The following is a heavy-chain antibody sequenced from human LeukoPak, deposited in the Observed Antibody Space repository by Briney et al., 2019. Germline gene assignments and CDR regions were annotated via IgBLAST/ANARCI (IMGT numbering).Heavy chain of an antibody. CDR1: GFTFSSYI. J-gene: IGHJ6*02. CDR2: ITSGSSTI. V-gene: IGHV3-48*02. Sequence: GGSLRLSCAASGFTFSSYIMNWVRQAPGKGLEWVSYITSGSSTIYYADSVKGRFTISRDDARNSLYLQMNSLRDEDTAVYYCARDQGGYCSSTSCHYGMDVWGQGTTVTVSS. D-gene: IGHD2-2*01. CDR3: ARDQGGYCSSTSCHYGMDV.